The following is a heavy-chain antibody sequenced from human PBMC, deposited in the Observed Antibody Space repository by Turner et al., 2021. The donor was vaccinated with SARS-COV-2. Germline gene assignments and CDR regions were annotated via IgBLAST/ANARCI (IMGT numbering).Heavy chain of an antibody. D-gene: IGHD1-1*01. CDR2: IKQDGSEG. J-gene: IGHJ4*02. CDR1: GFIFTTFW. CDR3: AIWTSSAENF. Sequence: EVQVVESGGGLVEPGGSLRLSGAASGFIFTTFWVNWVRQAPGKGLEWVANIKQDGSEGRYVDAVKGRFSLSRDNAKNSLYLQMNSLRADDTAIYYCAIWTSSAENFWGQGTLVTVSS. V-gene: IGHV3-7*01.